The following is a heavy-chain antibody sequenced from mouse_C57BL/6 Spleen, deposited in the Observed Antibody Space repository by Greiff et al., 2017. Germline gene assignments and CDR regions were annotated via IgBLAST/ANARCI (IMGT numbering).Heavy chain of an antibody. CDR3: TRDTTAQRGYYAMDY. CDR2: ISSGGDYI. V-gene: IGHV5-9-1*02. D-gene: IGHD3-2*02. J-gene: IGHJ4*01. CDR1: GFTFSSYA. Sequence: EVQRVESGEGLVKPGGSLKLSCAASGFTFSSYAMSWVRQTPEKRLEWVAYISSGGDYIYYADTVKGRFTISRDNARNTLYLQMSSLKSEDTAMYYCTRDTTAQRGYYAMDYWGQGTSVTVSS.